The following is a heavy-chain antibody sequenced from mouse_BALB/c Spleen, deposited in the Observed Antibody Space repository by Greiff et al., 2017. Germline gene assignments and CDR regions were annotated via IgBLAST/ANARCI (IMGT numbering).Heavy chain of an antibody. CDR2: INPGSGGT. J-gene: IGHJ3*01. CDR1: GYAFTNYL. CDR3: AYYEGGFAY. V-gene: IGHV1-54*01. Sequence: QVQLQQSGAELVRPGTSVKVSCKASGYAFTNYLIEWVKQRPGQGLEWIGVINPGSGGTNYNEKFKGKATLTADKSSSTAYMQLSSLTSDDSAVYFCAYYEGGFAYWGQGTLVTVSA. D-gene: IGHD2-4*01.